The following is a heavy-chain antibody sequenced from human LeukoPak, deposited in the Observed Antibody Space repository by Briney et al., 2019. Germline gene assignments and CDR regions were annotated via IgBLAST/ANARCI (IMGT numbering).Heavy chain of an antibody. CDR1: GGSISSYY. D-gene: IGHD6-13*01. V-gene: IGHV4-59*01. CDR3: ARDYAGSSSWNWFDP. Sequence: SETLSLTCTVSGGSISSYYWNWIRQPPGKGLEWIGYIYYSGSTNYNPSLKSRVTISVDMSKNQFSLKLTSVTAADTAVYYCARDYAGSSSWNWFDPWGQGTLVTVSS. J-gene: IGHJ5*02. CDR2: IYYSGST.